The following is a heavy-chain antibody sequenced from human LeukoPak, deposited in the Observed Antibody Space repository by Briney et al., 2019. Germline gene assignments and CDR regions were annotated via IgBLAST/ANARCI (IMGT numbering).Heavy chain of an antibody. J-gene: IGHJ5*02. D-gene: IGHD3-10*02. CDR2: IYHSGST. V-gene: IGHV4-4*02. CDR1: GGSISSSNW. Sequence: SETLSFTCAVSGGSISSSNWWCWVRQPPGKGLEWIGEIYHSGSTNYNPSLKSRVTISVDKSKNQFSLKLSSVTAADTAVYYCAREMFGELLSGWFDPWGQGTLVTVSS. CDR3: AREMFGELLSGWFDP.